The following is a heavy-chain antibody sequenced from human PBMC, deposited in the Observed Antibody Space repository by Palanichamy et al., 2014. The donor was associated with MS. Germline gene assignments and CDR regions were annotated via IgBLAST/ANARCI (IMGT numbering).Heavy chain of an antibody. J-gene: IGHJ4*02. D-gene: IGHD6-19*01. CDR1: GFTFSSYW. V-gene: IGHV3-7*01. CDR2: IKQDGSEK. Sequence: QLVEVWGRAWSXRGGPVRLSCAASGFTFSSYWVGWVRQAPGKGLEWVANIKQDGSEKYYVDSVKGRFTISRDNAQNSLYLQMNSLRVEDTAIYYCTRDGSGWSVHWGQGTLVTVTS. CDR3: TRDGSGWSVH.